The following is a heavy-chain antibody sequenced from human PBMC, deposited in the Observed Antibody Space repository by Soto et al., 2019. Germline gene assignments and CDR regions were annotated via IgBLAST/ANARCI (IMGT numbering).Heavy chain of an antibody. V-gene: IGHV4-30-4*01. CDR2: IFYSGSS. J-gene: IGHJ4*02. CDR3: ARDQYRGGDFDS. D-gene: IGHD3-10*01. CDR1: GGSISSGDYS. Sequence: PSETLSLTCTVSGGSISSGDYSWSWIRQPPGKGLEWIGYIFYSGSSYYNPSLKIRVTISVDTSKNQFSLKLSSVTAADTAVYYCARDQYRGGDFDSWGQGXLVTVSS.